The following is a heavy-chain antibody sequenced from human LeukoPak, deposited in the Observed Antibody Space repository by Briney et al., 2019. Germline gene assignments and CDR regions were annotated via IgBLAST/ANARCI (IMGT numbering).Heavy chain of an antibody. CDR1: GGSISNYY. CDR2: IYYNGNT. Sequence: SETLSLTCTVSGGSISNYYWTWIRQPPGKGLEWIGYIYYNGNTNINPSLKSRVTISVDTSKNQFSLKLTSMTAADTAVYYCARDRSYGYSDYWGQGTLVTVSS. CDR3: ARDRSYGYSDY. V-gene: IGHV4-59*01. D-gene: IGHD5-18*01. J-gene: IGHJ4*02.